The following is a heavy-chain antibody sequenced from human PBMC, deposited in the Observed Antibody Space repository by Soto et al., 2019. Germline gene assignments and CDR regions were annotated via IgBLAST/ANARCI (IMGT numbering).Heavy chain of an antibody. CDR3: VKVSTFYDILTGYYSTNFFDP. D-gene: IGHD3-9*01. Sequence: QPGGSRRLSCSASGFTFSEYSMHWVRQAPGKGLQYVSTISSDGDITYYADSVKGRFTISRDNSKNTLYLQMNSLRPEDTAVYYCVKVSTFYDILTGYYSTNFFDPWGQGTLVTVSS. CDR2: ISSDGDIT. CDR1: GFTFSEYS. J-gene: IGHJ5*02. V-gene: IGHV3-64D*06.